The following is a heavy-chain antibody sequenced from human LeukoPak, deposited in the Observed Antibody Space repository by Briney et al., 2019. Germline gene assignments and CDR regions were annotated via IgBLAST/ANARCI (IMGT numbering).Heavy chain of an antibody. CDR1: GASISSSY. Sequence: PSETLSLTCTVSGASISSSYWRWIRQPPGKRLEWIGYIYYNGNTNSNPSLKSRVTISADTSKTQFSLKLRSVNAAETAIYYCVRGNYDNRGYSNAFDIWGQGTMVTVSS. D-gene: IGHD3-22*01. CDR3: VRGNYDNRGYSNAFDI. J-gene: IGHJ3*02. V-gene: IGHV4-59*01. CDR2: IYYNGNT.